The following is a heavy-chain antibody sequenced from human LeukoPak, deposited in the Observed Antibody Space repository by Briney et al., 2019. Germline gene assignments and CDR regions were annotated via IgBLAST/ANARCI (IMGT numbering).Heavy chain of an antibody. V-gene: IGHV3-20*04. CDR2: INWNGGST. CDR3: ARGTLKAAATDFDY. D-gene: IGHD6-13*01. CDR1: GFTLGSYW. Sequence: GGSLRLSCAASGFTLGSYWMNWVRQAPGKGLEWVSGINWNGGSTGYADSVKGRFTISRDNAKNSLYLQMNSLRAEDTALYYCARGTLKAAATDFDYWGQGTLVTVSS. J-gene: IGHJ4*02.